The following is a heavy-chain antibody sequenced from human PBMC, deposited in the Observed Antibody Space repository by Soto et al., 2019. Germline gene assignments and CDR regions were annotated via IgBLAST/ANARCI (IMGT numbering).Heavy chain of an antibody. V-gene: IGHV4-31*03. CDR2: IYYSGDT. J-gene: IGHJ5*02. Sequence: QVQLQESGPGLVKPSQTLSLTCTVSGGSINSGAHYWSWVRQHPGKGLEWIGYIYYSGDTQYNPSLKSRVTISLDTSKNQFSLRLNSVTAADTAVYYCARVESASGLDLWGLGTLVTVSS. CDR1: GGSINSGAHY. CDR3: ARVESASGLDL. D-gene: IGHD2-2*01.